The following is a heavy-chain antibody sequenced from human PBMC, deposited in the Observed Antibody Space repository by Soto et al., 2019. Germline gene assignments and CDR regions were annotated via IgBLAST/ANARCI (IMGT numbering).Heavy chain of an antibody. V-gene: IGHV3-30*18. Sequence: QVQLVESGGGVVQPGRSLRLSCAASGFTFSSYGMHWVRQAPGKGLEWVAVISYDGSNKYYADSVKGRFTISRDNSKNTLYLQMNSLRAEDTAVYYCAKELVWGTLSSYYGMDVWAQGTTVTVSS. D-gene: IGHD1-1*01. CDR3: AKELVWGTLSSYYGMDV. CDR2: ISYDGSNK. J-gene: IGHJ6*02. CDR1: GFTFSSYG.